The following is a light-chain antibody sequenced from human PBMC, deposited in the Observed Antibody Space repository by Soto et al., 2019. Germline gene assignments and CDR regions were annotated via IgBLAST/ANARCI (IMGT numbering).Light chain of an antibody. CDR3: QQYDTFAAT. J-gene: IGKJ1*01. V-gene: IGKV1-39*01. Sequence: DIQMTQSPSSLSASVGDRVTITCRASQNIRIYLNWFQQKPGKAPNLLIYGASSLQSGVPSRFSGSRSGTDFTLTINSLQPEDFATSYCQQYDTFAATFGHATKV. CDR2: GAS. CDR1: QNIRIY.